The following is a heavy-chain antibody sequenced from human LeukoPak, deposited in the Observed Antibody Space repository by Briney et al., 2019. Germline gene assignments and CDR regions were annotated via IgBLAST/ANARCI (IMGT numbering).Heavy chain of an antibody. CDR2: IIPIFGAA. D-gene: IGHD1-26*01. J-gene: IGHJ6*02. CDR3: AGDNSGSYPNYYYYGMDV. V-gene: IGHV1-69*13. Sequence: ASVKVSCKASGGTFSSYAISWVRQAPGQGLEWMGGIIPIFGAANYAQKFQGRVTITADESTSTAYMELSSLRSEDTAVYYCAGDNSGSYPNYYYYGMDVWGQGTTVTVSS. CDR1: GGTFSSYA.